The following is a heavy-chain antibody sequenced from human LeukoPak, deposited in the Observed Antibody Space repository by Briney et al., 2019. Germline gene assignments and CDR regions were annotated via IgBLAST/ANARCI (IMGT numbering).Heavy chain of an antibody. CDR1: GARFSSNSAA. D-gene: IGHD1-1*01. V-gene: IGHV6-1*01. Sequence: SPTLSLPCAISGARFSSNSAAWNWIRPSPSRGLEWLGRTYYRSKWYNDYAVSVKSRITINPDTSKNQFSLQLNSVTPEDTAVYYCARVTTGTTYYYYYGMDVWGQGATVTVSS. J-gene: IGHJ6*02. CDR3: ARVTTGTTYYYYYGMDV. CDR2: TYYRSKWYN.